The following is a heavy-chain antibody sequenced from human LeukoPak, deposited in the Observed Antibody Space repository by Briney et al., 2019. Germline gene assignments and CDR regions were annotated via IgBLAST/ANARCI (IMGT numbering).Heavy chain of an antibody. Sequence: GGSLRLSCAASGFTFSTYSINWVRQAPGKGLEWVSYISSSGSTIYYADSVKGRFTISRDNAKNSLYLQMNSLRAEDTAVYYCASSSGWRPHDAFDIWGQGIMVTVSS. D-gene: IGHD6-19*01. CDR1: GFTFSTYS. CDR2: ISSSGSTI. J-gene: IGHJ3*02. CDR3: ASSSGWRPHDAFDI. V-gene: IGHV3-48*04.